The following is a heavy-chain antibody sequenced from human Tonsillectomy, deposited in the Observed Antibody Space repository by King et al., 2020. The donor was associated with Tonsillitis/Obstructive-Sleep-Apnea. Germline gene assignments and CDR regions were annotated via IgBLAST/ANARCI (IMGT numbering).Heavy chain of an antibody. CDR1: GFIFSIYG. D-gene: IGHD2-8*01. CDR2: ISYDGSNK. Sequence: QLVESGGGVVQPGRSLRLSCAASGFIFSIYGIHWVRQAPGKGLEWVAVISYDGSNKYYANSVKGRFTISRDNSKNTLYLQMNSLRAEDTAVYYCAKTCPNGRYYFDYWGQGTLVTVSS. V-gene: IGHV3-30*18. J-gene: IGHJ4*02. CDR3: AKTCPNGRYYFDY.